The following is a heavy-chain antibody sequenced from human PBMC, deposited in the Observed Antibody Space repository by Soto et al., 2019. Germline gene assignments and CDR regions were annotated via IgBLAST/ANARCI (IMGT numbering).Heavy chain of an antibody. V-gene: IGHV3-66*01. CDR1: GFIVSDTY. CDR3: ARETRYCRGGSCSITGDAYDI. Sequence: EVQLVESGGGLVQPGGSLRLSCTASGFIVSDTYVNWVRQAPGKGLEWVSVISNRGDTHYADSVRGRFSLSRDISDNSLHLQTNNLRVEDTAVYYCARETRYCRGGSCSITGDAYDIWGQGTMVTVSS. D-gene: IGHD2-15*01. J-gene: IGHJ3*02. CDR2: ISNRGDT.